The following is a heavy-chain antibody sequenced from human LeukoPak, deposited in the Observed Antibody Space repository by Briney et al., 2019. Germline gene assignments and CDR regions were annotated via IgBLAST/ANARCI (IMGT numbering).Heavy chain of an antibody. CDR2: ISAYNGNT. Sequence: ASVTVSCKASGYTFTSYGISWVRQAPGQGLEWMGWISAYNGNTNYAQKLQGRVTMTTDTSTSTAYMELRSLRSDDTAVYYCARGPRVVVVAAFDYWGQGTLVTVSS. V-gene: IGHV1-18*01. CDR1: GYTFTSYG. CDR3: ARGPRVVVVAAFDY. J-gene: IGHJ4*02. D-gene: IGHD2-15*01.